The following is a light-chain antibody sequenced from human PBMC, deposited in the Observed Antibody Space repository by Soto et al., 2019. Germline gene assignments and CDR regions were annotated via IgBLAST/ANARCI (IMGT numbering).Light chain of an antibody. V-gene: IGLV2-8*01. CDR2: EVS. Sequence: QSVLTQPPSASGSPGQSVTISCTGTSSDVGGYNYVSWYQQHPGKAPKLMIYEVSKRPSGVPDRFSGSKSGNTASLTVSGLQAEDEADYYCSSYAGSNNLXFGGGTKLTVL. CDR3: SSYAGSNNLX. J-gene: IGLJ2*01. CDR1: SSDVGGYNY.